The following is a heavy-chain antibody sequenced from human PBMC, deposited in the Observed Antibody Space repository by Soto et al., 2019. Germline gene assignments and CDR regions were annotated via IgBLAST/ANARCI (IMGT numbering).Heavy chain of an antibody. Sequence: EVRLLESGGGLVQPGGSLRLSCAASGFTFSSYAMSWVRQAPGKGLEWVSAISGSGGSTYYADSVKGRFTISRDNSKNTLYLQMNSLRAEDTAVYYCAKEPYSSSWFPQYFQHWGQGTLVTVSS. CDR1: GFTFSSYA. J-gene: IGHJ1*01. CDR3: AKEPYSSSWFPQYFQH. V-gene: IGHV3-23*01. CDR2: ISGSGGST. D-gene: IGHD6-13*01.